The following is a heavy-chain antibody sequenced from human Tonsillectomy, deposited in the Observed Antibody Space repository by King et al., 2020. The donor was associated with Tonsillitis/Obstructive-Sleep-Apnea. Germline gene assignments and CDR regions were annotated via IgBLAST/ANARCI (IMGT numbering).Heavy chain of an antibody. J-gene: IGHJ4*02. D-gene: IGHD3-22*01. CDR2: IYYSGST. CDR3: ATYDSSGYYYDY. V-gene: IGHV4-59*01. Sequence: VQLQESGPELLKPSETLSLTCTVSGGSISSYYWSWLRQPPGKGLEWMGYIYYSGSTTYNPSHTSRVTISVDTSKNQFSLKLSSVTAADTAVYYCATYDSSGYYYDYWGPGTLVTVSS. CDR1: GGSISSYY.